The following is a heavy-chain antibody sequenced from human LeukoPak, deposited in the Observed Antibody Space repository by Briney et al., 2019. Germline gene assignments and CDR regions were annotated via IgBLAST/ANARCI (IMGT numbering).Heavy chain of an antibody. CDR1: GGSISSSSYY. CDR2: IYYSGST. Sequence: TSETLSLTCTVSGGSISSSSYYWGWIRQPPGKGLEWIGRIYYSGSTYYNPSLKSRVTISVDTSKNQYSLKLSSVTAADTAVYYCASGSLLGGNYYGMDVWGQGTTVTVSS. CDR3: ASGSLLGGNYYGMDV. V-gene: IGHV4-39*01. J-gene: IGHJ6*02.